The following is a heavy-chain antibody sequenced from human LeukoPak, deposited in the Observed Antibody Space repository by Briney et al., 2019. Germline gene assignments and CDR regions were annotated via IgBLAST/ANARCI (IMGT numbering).Heavy chain of an antibody. D-gene: IGHD2-21*02. J-gene: IGHJ4*02. Sequence: GGSLRLSWAASGFTFSSYGMHWVRQAPGKGLVWVSRINSDGSSTSYADSVKGRFTISRDNAKNTLYLQMNSLRAEDTAVYYCARGCGGDCRYYWGQGTLVTVSS. V-gene: IGHV3-74*01. CDR3: ARGCGGDCRYY. CDR2: INSDGSST. CDR1: GFTFSSYG.